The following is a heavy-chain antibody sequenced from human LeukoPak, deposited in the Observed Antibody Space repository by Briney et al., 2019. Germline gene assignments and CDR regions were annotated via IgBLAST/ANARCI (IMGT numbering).Heavy chain of an antibody. CDR3: ARRKGPYGSGTYYDS. Sequence: GGSLRLSCAASGFPFDDYVVSWVRLAPGKGLEWVPGVSLNGAYTEYADSVRGRFTISRDNAKKSLYLQMNSLRVDDTGLYYCARRKGPYGSGTYYDSWGQGTLVSVSS. CDR1: GFPFDDYV. J-gene: IGHJ4*02. D-gene: IGHD3-10*01. CDR2: VSLNGAYT. V-gene: IGHV3-20*04.